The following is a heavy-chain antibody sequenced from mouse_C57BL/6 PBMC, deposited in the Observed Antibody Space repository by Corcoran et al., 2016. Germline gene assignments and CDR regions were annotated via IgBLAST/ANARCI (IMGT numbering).Heavy chain of an antibody. V-gene: IGHV1-26*01. D-gene: IGHD2-12*01. J-gene: IGHJ1*01. Sequence: EVQLQQSGPELVKPGASVKISCKASGYTFTDYYMNWVKQSHGKSLEWIGDINPNNGGTSYNQKFKGKATLTVDKSSSTAYMELRSLTSEDSAVYYCARRDSQSFPNVFPLDV. CDR3: ARRDSQSFPNVFPLDV. CDR2: INPNNGGT. CDR1: GYTFTDYY.